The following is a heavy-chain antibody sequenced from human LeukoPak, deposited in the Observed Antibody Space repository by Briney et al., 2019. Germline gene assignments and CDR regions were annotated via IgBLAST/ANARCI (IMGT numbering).Heavy chain of an antibody. Sequence: GGSLRLSCAASGFTFNIYEMNWVPQAPRKGPERISYISSSGRSIYYADSVKGRFTISRDNAKNSVYLQMNSLTVEDTAIYYCAKEDIAGNGFPFDSWGQGTMVTVSS. J-gene: IGHJ4*02. CDR2: ISSSGRSI. CDR1: GFTFNIYE. CDR3: AKEDIAGNGFPFDS. V-gene: IGHV3-48*03. D-gene: IGHD5-12*01.